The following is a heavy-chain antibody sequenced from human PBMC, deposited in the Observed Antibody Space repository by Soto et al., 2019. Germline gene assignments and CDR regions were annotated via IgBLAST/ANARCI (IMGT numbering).Heavy chain of an antibody. CDR1: GGTFSSYA. V-gene: IGHV1-3*01. Sequence: ASVKVSCKASGGTFSSYAISWVRQAPGQGLEWMGWINAGNGNTKYSQKFQGRVTITRDTSASTAYMELSSLRSEDTAVYYCARENWNYQVDYWGQGTLVTVSS. D-gene: IGHD1-7*01. CDR3: ARENWNYQVDY. CDR2: INAGNGNT. J-gene: IGHJ4*02.